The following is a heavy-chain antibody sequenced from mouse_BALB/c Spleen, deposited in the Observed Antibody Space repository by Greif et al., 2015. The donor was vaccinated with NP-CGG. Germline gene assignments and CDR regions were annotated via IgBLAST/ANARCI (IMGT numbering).Heavy chain of an antibody. CDR3: ARGYYGSSDYFDY. CDR1: GYTFTSYW. V-gene: IGHV1-69*02. D-gene: IGHD1-1*01. Sequence: QVQLQQSGAELVRPGAPVKLSCKASGYTFTSYWMNWVKQRPGRGLEWIGRIDPSDGETHYNQKFKDKATLTVDKSSSTAYIQLSSLTSEDSAVYYCARGYYGSSDYFDYWGQGTTLTVSS. CDR2: IDPSDGET. J-gene: IGHJ2*01.